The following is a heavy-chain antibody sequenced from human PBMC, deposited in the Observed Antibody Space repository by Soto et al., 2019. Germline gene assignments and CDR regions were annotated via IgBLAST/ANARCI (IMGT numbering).Heavy chain of an antibody. D-gene: IGHD3-16*01. CDR3: ARPMSTMITSLAY. Sequence: QVQLQQWGAGLLKPSETLSLTCAVYGESFSGYYWTWIRQPPGKGLEWIGEINHSGSTNYNPSLKSRVTISVDTSKNQFSLKVNSVTAADTAVYYCARPMSTMITSLAYWGRGTLVTVSS. J-gene: IGHJ4*02. V-gene: IGHV4-34*01. CDR2: INHSGST. CDR1: GESFSGYY.